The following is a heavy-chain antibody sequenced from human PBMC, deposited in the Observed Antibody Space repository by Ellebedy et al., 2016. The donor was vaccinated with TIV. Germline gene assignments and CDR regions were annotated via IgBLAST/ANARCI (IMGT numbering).Heavy chain of an antibody. D-gene: IGHD3-22*01. V-gene: IGHV1-3*01. CDR1: GYTFIRYA. CDR3: ARDSSGYYYTVGAFDI. J-gene: IGHJ3*02. Sequence: AASVKVSCKASGYTFIRYAMYWVRQAPGQRLEWMGWINAGNGNTKYSQKFQGRVSITRDTSASTAYMELSSLRSEDTAVYYCARDSSGYYYTVGAFDIWGQGTMVTVSS. CDR2: INAGNGNT.